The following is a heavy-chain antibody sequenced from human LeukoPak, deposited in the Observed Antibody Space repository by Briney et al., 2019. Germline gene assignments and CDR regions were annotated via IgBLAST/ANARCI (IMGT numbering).Heavy chain of an antibody. CDR2: IRQDGREK. V-gene: IGHV3-7*01. CDR3: AREGVGGFDS. CDR1: GFTFTSYW. Sequence: GGSLRLSCAASGFTFTSYWLSWVRQAPGKGLEWVANIRQDGREKSYADSVKGRFTISRDNAKTSVYLQMNSLRVEDTAVYYCAREGVGGFDSWGQGTLVTVSS. J-gene: IGHJ5*01. D-gene: IGHD3-10*01.